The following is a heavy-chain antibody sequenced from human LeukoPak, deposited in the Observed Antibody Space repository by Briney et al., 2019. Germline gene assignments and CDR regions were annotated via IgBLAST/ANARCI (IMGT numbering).Heavy chain of an antibody. J-gene: IGHJ4*02. CDR1: GGSISSGSYY. Sequence: SQTLSLTCTVSGGSISSGSYYWSWIRQPAGKGLEWIGRIYTSGSTNYNPSLKSRVTISVDTSKNQFSLKLSSVTAADTAVYYCARAPLGYGDYVYYFDYWGQGTLVTVSS. CDR2: IYTSGST. CDR3: ARAPLGYGDYVYYFDY. V-gene: IGHV4-61*02. D-gene: IGHD4-17*01.